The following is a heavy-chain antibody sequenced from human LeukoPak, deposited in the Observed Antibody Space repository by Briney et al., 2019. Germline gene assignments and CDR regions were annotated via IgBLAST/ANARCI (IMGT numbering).Heavy chain of an antibody. Sequence: PGGSLRLSCAASGFTFSYAWMSWVRQAPGKGLEWVGRIKSKTDGGTTDYAAPVKGRFTISRDNSKNTLFLQMNSLRAEDTAVFYCARGIQLSDYWGQGTLVTVSS. V-gene: IGHV3-15*01. CDR2: IKSKTDGGTT. J-gene: IGHJ4*02. CDR3: ARGIQLSDY. CDR1: GFTFSYAW. D-gene: IGHD5-18*01.